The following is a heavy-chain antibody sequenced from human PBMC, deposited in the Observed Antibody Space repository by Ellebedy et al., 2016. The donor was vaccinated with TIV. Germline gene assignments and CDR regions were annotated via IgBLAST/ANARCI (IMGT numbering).Heavy chain of an antibody. V-gene: IGHV3-7*01. CDR2: IKQDGSER. Sequence: GGSLRLSCEASGFTFSNYWMTWVRQAPGKGLEWVANIKQDGSERHYVDSVKGRFAISRDNAKKSLYLQMNSLGDEDTAVYYCARDQWLGRAYYFDYWGQGTLVTVSS. CDR3: ARDQWLGRAYYFDY. CDR1: GFTFSNYW. J-gene: IGHJ4*02. D-gene: IGHD5-24*01.